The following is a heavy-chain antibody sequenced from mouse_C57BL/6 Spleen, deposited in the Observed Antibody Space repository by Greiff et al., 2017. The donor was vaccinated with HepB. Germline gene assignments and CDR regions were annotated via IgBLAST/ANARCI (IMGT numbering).Heavy chain of an antibody. D-gene: IGHD2-1*01. CDR2: ISGGGGNT. CDR1: GFTFSSYT. V-gene: IGHV5-9*01. CDR3: ARRDGNYFDY. J-gene: IGHJ2*01. Sequence: EVKVVESGGGLVKPGGSLKLSCAASGFTFSSYTMSWVRQTPEKRLEWVATISGGGGNTYYPDSVKGRFTISRDNAKNTLYLQMSSLRSEDTALYYCARRDGNYFDYWGQGTTLTVSS.